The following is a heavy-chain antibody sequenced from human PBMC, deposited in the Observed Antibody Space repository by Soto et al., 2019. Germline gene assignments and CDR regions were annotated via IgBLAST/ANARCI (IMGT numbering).Heavy chain of an antibody. CDR1: GFTFSSYA. CDR3: ARAYCSRTSCYGMDV. V-gene: IGHV3-30-3*01. CDR2: ISYDGTKK. Sequence: GGSLRLSCAASGFTFSSYAMHWVRQAPGKGPERVAVISYDGTKKYDADSVKGRLTISRDNSKNTLYVQMNSLRAEDTAVYYCARAYCSRTSCYGMDVWGQGTTVTVSS. J-gene: IGHJ6*02. D-gene: IGHD2-2*01.